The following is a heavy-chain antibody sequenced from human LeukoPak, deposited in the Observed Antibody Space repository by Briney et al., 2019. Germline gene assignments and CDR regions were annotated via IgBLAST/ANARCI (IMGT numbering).Heavy chain of an antibody. J-gene: IGHJ4*02. CDR2: ISSSSSYI. CDR1: GFTFSSYS. CDR3: ASSEGATADY. D-gene: IGHD1-26*01. V-gene: IGHV3-21*01. Sequence: GGSLRLSCAASGFTFSSYSVNWVRQAPGKGLEWVSSISSSSSYIYYADSVKGRFTISRDNAKNSLYLQMNSLRAEDTAVYYCASSEGATADYWGQGTLVTVSS.